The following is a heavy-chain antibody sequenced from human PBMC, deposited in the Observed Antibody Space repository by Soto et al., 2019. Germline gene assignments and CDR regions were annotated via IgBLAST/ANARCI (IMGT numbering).Heavy chain of an antibody. Sequence: EVQLLESGGGLVQPGGSLRLSCAASGFTFSSYSMNWVRQAPGKGLEWVSSISSSSSYIYYADSVKGRFTISRDNAKNSLYLQMNSLGAEDTAVYYWASGSRYCSSTRCFNRRWGQGTLVTVSS. CDR1: GFTFSSYS. V-gene: IGHV3-21*01. J-gene: IGHJ4*02. D-gene: IGHD2-2*01. CDR2: ISSSSSYI. CDR3: ASGSRYCSSTRCFNRR.